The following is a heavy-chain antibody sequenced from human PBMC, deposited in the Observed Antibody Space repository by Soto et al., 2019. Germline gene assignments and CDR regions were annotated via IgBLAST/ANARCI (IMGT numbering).Heavy chain of an antibody. J-gene: IGHJ4*02. CDR3: ARDSSSDYDLMKSPTLPDY. CDR2: ISSSSSYI. V-gene: IGHV3-21*01. Sequence: GGSLRLSCAASGFTFSSYSMNWVRQAPGKGLEWVSSISSSSSYIYYADSVKGRFTISRDNAKNSLYLQMNSLRAEDTAVYYCARDSSSDYDLMKSPTLPDYWGQGTLVTVSS. CDR1: GFTFSSYS. D-gene: IGHD3-3*01.